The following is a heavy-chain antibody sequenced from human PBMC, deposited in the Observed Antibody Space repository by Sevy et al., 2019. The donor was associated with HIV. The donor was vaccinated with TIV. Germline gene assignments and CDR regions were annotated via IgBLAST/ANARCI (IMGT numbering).Heavy chain of an antibody. Sequence: SETLSLTCSVSGGSICSSSYYWGWIRQPPGKGLEWIGNISFSGNTYYNPSLKSRVTISVDTSKNQFSLKLSSVTAPDTAVYYCARRRAAGLHYSDYWGQGTLVTVSS. V-gene: IGHV4-39*01. CDR1: GGSICSSSYY. CDR2: ISFSGNT. D-gene: IGHD3-10*01. J-gene: IGHJ4*02. CDR3: ARRRAAGLHYSDY.